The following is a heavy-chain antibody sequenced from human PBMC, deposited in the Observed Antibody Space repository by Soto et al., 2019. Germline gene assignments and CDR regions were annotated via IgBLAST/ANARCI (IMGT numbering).Heavy chain of an antibody. Sequence: GGSLRLSCAASGFTFSSYGMHWVRQAPGKGLEWVAVIWYDGSNKYYADSVKGRFTISRDNSKNTLYLQMNSLRAEDTAVYYCVAHSYSSSNPLYYYGMDVWGQGTTVTVSS. D-gene: IGHD6-6*01. V-gene: IGHV3-33*01. CDR3: VAHSYSSSNPLYYYGMDV. CDR1: GFTFSSYG. J-gene: IGHJ6*02. CDR2: IWYDGSNK.